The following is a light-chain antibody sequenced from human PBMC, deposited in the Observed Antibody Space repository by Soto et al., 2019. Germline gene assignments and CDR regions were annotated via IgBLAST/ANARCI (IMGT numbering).Light chain of an antibody. CDR2: RDS. CDR1: SSSIGSNY. Sequence: QAVVTQPPSASGTPGQRVTISCSESSSSIGSNYIYWYQQLPGTAPKLLIYRDSQRPSGVPDRFSGSKSGTSASLAISGLQSEDEADYYCAAWDDGLEDLLFGGGTKLTVL. J-gene: IGLJ2*01. CDR3: AAWDDGLEDLL. V-gene: IGLV1-47*01.